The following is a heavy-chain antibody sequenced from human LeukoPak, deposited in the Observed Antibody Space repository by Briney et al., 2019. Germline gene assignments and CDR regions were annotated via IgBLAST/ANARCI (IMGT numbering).Heavy chain of an antibody. CDR1: GYTFPSYG. V-gene: IGHV1-18*04. CDR3: ARVYRDTYGQN. J-gene: IGHJ4*02. CDR2: ISAYNGNT. D-gene: IGHD5-18*01. Sequence: ASVKVSCKTSGYTFPSYGISWVRQAPGQGLEWMGWISAYNGNTNYAQKLQGRVTMTTDTSTSTAYMEVRSLRSDDTAIYYCARVYRDTYGQNWGQGTLDTVSS.